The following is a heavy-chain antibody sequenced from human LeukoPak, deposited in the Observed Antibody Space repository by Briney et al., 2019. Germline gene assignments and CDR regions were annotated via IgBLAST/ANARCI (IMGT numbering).Heavy chain of an antibody. D-gene: IGHD3-22*01. CDR3: ARGGPGVITDYYYYYGMDV. CDR1: GYTFTSYY. CDR2: INPSGGST. V-gene: IGHV1-46*01. J-gene: IGHJ6*02. Sequence: GASVKVSCKASGYTFTSYYMHWVRQAPGQGLEWMGIINPSGGSTSYAQKFQGRVTMTRDTSTSAVYMELSSLRSEDTAVYYCARGGPGVITDYYYYYGMDVWGQGTTVTVSS.